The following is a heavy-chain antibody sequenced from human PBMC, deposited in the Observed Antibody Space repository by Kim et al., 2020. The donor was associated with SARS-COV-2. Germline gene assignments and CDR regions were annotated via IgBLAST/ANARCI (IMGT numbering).Heavy chain of an antibody. Sequence: GGSLRLSCAASGFTFSSYGMHWVRQAPGKGLEWVAVIWYDGSNKYYADSVKGRFTISRDNSKNTLYLQMNSLRAEDTAVYYCAKDLSAGNWGSGLLDYWGQGTLVTVSS. CDR3: AKDLSAGNWGSGLLDY. J-gene: IGHJ4*02. D-gene: IGHD3-16*01. CDR1: GFTFSSYG. V-gene: IGHV3-33*06. CDR2: IWYDGSNK.